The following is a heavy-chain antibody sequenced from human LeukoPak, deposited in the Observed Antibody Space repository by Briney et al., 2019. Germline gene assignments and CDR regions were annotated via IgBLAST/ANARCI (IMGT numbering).Heavy chain of an antibody. CDR3: ARALLGDAFDI. V-gene: IGHV3-30-3*01. CDR2: ISYDGSNK. J-gene: IGHJ3*02. D-gene: IGHD2-15*01. Sequence: GGPLRLSCAASGFTFSSYAMHWVRQAPGKGLEWVAVISYDGSNKYYADSVKGRFTISRDNSKNTLYLQMNSLRAEDTAVYYCARALLGDAFDIWGQGTMVTVSS. CDR1: GFTFSSYA.